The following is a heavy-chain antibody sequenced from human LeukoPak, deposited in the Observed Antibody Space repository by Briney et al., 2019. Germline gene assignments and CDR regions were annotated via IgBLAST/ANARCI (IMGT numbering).Heavy chain of an antibody. CDR2: INPNSGGT. D-gene: IGHD6-13*01. J-gene: IGHJ4*02. CDR3: AGREGWSSWYVDY. Sequence: ASVKVSCKASGYTFTGYYMHWVRQAPGQGLEWMGWINPNSGGTNYAQKFQGRVTMTRDTPISTAYMELSRLRSDDTAVYYCAGREGWSSWYVDYWGQGTLVTVSS. CDR1: GYTFTGYY. V-gene: IGHV1-2*02.